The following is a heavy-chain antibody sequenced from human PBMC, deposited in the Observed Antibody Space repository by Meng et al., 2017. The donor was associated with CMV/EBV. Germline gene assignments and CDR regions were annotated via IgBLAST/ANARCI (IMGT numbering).Heavy chain of an antibody. J-gene: IGHJ4*02. V-gene: IGHV1-2*02. D-gene: IGHD6-19*01. CDR2: VNSNDDAT. CDR3: VRSSGWSLFDY. Sequence: VPLVQAGAAMNKPVPSVKVSCTPSGFPFSDYYIHWVRQAPGQGLEWMGWVNSNDDATNYARKFQGRVSMTRDTSISTAHMELSRLMSDDTAVYYCVRSSGWSLFDYWGQGTLVTVSS. CDR1: GFPFSDYY.